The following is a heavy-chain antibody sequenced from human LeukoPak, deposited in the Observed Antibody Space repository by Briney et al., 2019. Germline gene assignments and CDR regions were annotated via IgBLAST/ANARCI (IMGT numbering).Heavy chain of an antibody. CDR1: GYIFTSYW. CDR2: IYPGDSDT. V-gene: IGHV5-51*01. J-gene: IGHJ4*02. Sequence: GESLKISCKGSGYIFTSYWIGWVRQMPGKGLEWMGIIYPGDSDTRYSPSFQGQVTISADKSISTAYLQWSSLKASDTAMYYCARHGYCSGRSCFSPLDYWGQGTLVTVSS. D-gene: IGHD2-15*01. CDR3: ARHGYCSGRSCFSPLDY.